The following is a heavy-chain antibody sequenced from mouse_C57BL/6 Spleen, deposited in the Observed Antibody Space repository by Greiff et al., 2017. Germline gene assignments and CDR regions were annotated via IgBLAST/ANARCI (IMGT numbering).Heavy chain of an antibody. D-gene: IGHD1-1*01. CDR1: GYTFTNYY. CDR3: AITTNSWFAY. V-gene: IGHV1-26*01. CDR2: INPNNGGT. Sequence: VQLQQSGPELVKPGASVKISCKASGYTFTNYYMNWVKQSHGKSLEWIGDINPNNGGTSYNQKFKGKATLTVDKSSSTVYMELRRLTSEDSAVYYSAITTNSWFAYWGQGTLVTVSA. J-gene: IGHJ3*01.